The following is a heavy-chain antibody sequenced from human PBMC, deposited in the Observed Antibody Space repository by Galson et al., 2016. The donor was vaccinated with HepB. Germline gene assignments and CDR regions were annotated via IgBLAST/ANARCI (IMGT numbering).Heavy chain of an antibody. CDR3: ARLRGWSFDL. V-gene: IGHV3-7*01. CDR2: IKEDGSDT. CDR1: GFTFSSFW. Sequence: SLRLSCAAPGFTFSSFWMTWVRQAPGEGLEWVANIKEDGSDTYYVDSVRGRFTVSRDNAKKSLFLQMSSLRAEDAAVYYCARLRGWSFDLWGRGTLVTVSS. J-gene: IGHJ2*01. D-gene: IGHD4-17*01.